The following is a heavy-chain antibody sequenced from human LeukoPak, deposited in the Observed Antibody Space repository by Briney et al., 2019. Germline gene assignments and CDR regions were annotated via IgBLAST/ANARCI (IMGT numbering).Heavy chain of an antibody. D-gene: IGHD5-18*01. CDR1: GVSLCDYA. CDR3: TRDVRHSYGPPSDY. CDR2: IRSKGYCETT. Sequence: GGSLRHSCTGPGVSLCDYAMCWVCQALRKGREWVGFIRSKGYCETTKYAASVKGRFTISRDDFKSLAYLQMNSLITEDTAVYYCTRDVRHSYGPPSDYWGQRTLVIVSS. J-gene: IGHJ4*02. V-gene: IGHV3-49*04.